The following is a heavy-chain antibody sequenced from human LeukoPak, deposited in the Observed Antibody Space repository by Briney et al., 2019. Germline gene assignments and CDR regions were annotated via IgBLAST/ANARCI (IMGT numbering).Heavy chain of an antibody. J-gene: IGHJ4*02. CDR2: ITSFGSSI. D-gene: IGHD2-2*01. V-gene: IGHV3-23*01. Sequence: GGSLRLSCAASGYIFSSHVMIWVRQAPGKGLEWVSSITSFGSSIYYADSVKGRFTISRDDSENALYLQMNSMRAEDTAVYFCAKAHQAPRNAFNCWGQGTLVTVSS. CDR1: GYIFSSHV. CDR3: AKAHQAPRNAFNC.